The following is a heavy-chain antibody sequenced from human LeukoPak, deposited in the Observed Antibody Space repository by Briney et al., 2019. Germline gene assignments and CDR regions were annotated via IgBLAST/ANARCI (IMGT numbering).Heavy chain of an antibody. J-gene: IGHJ4*02. D-gene: IGHD3-22*01. V-gene: IGHV3-23*01. CDR3: ARGYYYDSSGYYY. CDR2: ISGSGGST. Sequence: GGSLRLSCPAYGFTFSSYAMSWVRQAPRKGLEWVSAISGSGGSTYYADSVKGRFTISRDNSKNTLYLQMNSLRAEDTAVYYCARGYYYDSSGYYYWGQGTLVTVSS. CDR1: GFTFSSYA.